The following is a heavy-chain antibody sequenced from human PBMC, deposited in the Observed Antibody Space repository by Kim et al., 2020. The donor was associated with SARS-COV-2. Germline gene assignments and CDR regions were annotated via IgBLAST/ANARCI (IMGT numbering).Heavy chain of an antibody. Sequence: SVKVSCKASGGTFSSYAISWVRQAPGQGLEWMGRIIPILGIANYAQKFRGRVTITADKSTSTAYMELSSLRSEDTAVYYCATSVVVTDPDWFDPWGQGTLVTVSS. J-gene: IGHJ5*02. CDR1: GGTFSSYA. D-gene: IGHD2-21*02. CDR3: ATSVVVTDPDWFDP. V-gene: IGHV1-69*04. CDR2: IIPILGIA.